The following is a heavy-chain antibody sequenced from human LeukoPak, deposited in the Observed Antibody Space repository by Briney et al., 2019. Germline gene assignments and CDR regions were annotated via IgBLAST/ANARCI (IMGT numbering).Heavy chain of an antibody. CDR3: ARRGYSSGWYTGDAFDI. Sequence: GGSLRLSCAASGFTFSSYGMHWVRQAPGKGLEWVAVIWYDGSNKYYADSVKGRFTISRDNSKNTLYLQMNSLRAEDTAVYYCARRGYSSGWYTGDAFDIWGQGTMVTVSS. CDR1: GFTFSSYG. D-gene: IGHD6-19*01. V-gene: IGHV3-33*01. J-gene: IGHJ3*02. CDR2: IWYDGSNK.